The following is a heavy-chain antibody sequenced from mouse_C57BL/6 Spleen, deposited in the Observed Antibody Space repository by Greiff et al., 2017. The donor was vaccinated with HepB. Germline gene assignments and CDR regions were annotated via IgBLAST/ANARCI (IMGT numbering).Heavy chain of an antibody. V-gene: IGHV3-1*01. J-gene: IGHJ3*01. CDR1: GYSITSGYD. CDR3: ARGPTPAWFAY. Sequence: EVKLQESGPGMVKPSQSLSLTCTVTGYSITSGYDWHWIRHFPGNKLEWMGYISYSGSTNYNPSLKSRISITHDTSKNHFFLKLNSVTTEDTATYYCARGPTPAWFAYWGQGTLVTVSA. CDR2: ISYSGST.